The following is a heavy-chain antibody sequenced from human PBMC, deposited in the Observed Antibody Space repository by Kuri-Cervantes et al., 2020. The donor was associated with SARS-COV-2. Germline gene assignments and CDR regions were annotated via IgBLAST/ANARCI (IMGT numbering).Heavy chain of an antibody. CDR2: LYYSGST. V-gene: IGHV4-59*01. Sequence: SETLSLTCTVSGGSISTYYWSWIRQPPGKELEWIGYLYYSGSTNYNPSLKSRVTIPLDTSKNQFSLKLSSVTAADTAVYYCATGSYYVAYDYWGQGTLVTVSS. CDR3: ATGSYYVAYDY. J-gene: IGHJ4*02. CDR1: GGSISTYY. D-gene: IGHD1-26*01.